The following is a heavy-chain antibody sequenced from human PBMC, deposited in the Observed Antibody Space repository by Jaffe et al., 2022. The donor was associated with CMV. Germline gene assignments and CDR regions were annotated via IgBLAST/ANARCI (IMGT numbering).Heavy chain of an antibody. CDR1: GGSISSGGYY. J-gene: IGHJ3*02. D-gene: IGHD4-17*01. CDR3: ARSDRTTVTNSGAFDI. CDR2: IYYSGST. V-gene: IGHV4-31*03. Sequence: QVQLQESGPGLVKPSQTLSLTCTVSGGSISSGGYYWSWIRQHPGKGLEWIGYIYYSGSTYYNPSLKSRVTISVDTSKNQFSLKLSSVTAADTAVYYCARSDRTTVTNSGAFDIWGQGTMVTVSS.